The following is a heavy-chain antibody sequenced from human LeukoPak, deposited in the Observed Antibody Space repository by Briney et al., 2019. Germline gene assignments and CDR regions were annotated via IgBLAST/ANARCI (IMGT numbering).Heavy chain of an antibody. CDR3: AREGEYKADGMDV. CDR2: ISSSGTSI. V-gene: IGHV3-48*03. Sequence: GGSLRLSCGASGFTFSSYEMNWVRQAPGKGLDWVSYISSSGTSIYYADSVKGRFTISRDNAKDSLYLQMDSLRAEDTAVYYCAREGEYKADGMDVWAKGPRSSSP. J-gene: IGHJ6*02. CDR1: GFTFSSYE. D-gene: IGHD1-1*01.